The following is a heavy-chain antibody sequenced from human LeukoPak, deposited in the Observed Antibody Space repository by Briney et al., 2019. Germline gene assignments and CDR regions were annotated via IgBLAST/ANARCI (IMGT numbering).Heavy chain of an antibody. CDR1: GFTFSSYG. D-gene: IGHD2-2*01. V-gene: IGHV3-30*03. J-gene: IGHJ6*02. Sequence: GRSLRLSCAASGFTFSSYGMHWVRQAPGKGLEWVALMSYDGSNEYYADSVRGRFTISRDNSKFTLYMQMNSLRAEDTAVYYCARVRAGYCTSTSCYTGMDVWGQGTTVTVSS. CDR3: ARVRAGYCTSTSCYTGMDV. CDR2: MSYDGSNE.